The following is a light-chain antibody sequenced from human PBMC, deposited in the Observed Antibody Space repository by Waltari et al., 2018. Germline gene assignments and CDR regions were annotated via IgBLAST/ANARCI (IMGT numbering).Light chain of an antibody. J-gene: IGKJ4*01. Sequence: IVLTQSPLSLPVPPGEPASISCRSSQSLLHINGYDYFNWYLQKPGQSPQLPIYLGSNRASGVPDRFSGSGSGTDFTLKISRVEPEDVGVYFCMQALETPLTFGGGTRVEIK. CDR3: MQALETPLT. V-gene: IGKV2-28*01. CDR1: QSLLHINGYDY. CDR2: LGS.